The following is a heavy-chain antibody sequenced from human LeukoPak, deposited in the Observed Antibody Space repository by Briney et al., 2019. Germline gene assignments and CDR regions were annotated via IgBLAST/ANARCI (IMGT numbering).Heavy chain of an antibody. CDR3: ARDLPDSKGNDY. CDR2: IYSGGST. CDR1: GFTVSSNY. V-gene: IGHV3-53*01. D-gene: IGHD3-22*01. Sequence: GGSLRLSCAASGFTVSSNYMSWVRQAPGKGLEWGSAIYSGGSTYYADSVKGRFTISRDNSKNTLYLQMNGMRAEDRAVYYCARDLPDSKGNDYWGQGTLVTVSS. J-gene: IGHJ4*02.